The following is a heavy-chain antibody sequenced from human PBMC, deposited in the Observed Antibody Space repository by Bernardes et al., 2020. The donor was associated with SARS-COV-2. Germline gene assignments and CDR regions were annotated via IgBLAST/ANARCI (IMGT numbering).Heavy chain of an antibody. J-gene: IGHJ4*02. V-gene: IGHV4-34*01. CDR3: ARVPQDSGSYYFDY. D-gene: IGHD1-26*01. CDR1: GGSFSGYY. CDR2: INHRGST. Sequence: SETLSVSCAVYGGSFSGYYWSWIRQPPGKGLEWIGEINHRGSTNYNPSLKSRVTMSVDTSKKQFSLKLSSVTAADSAVYYCARVPQDSGSYYFDYWGQGTLVTVSS.